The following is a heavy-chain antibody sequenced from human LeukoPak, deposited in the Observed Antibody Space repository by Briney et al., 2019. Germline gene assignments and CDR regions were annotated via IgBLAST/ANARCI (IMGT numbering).Heavy chain of an antibody. CDR2: IIPIFGTA. J-gene: IGHJ4*02. Sequence: SVKVSCKASGGTFSSYAISWVRQAPGQGLELMGGIIPIFGTANYAQKFQGRVTITTDESTSTAYMDLSSLRSEDTAVYYCASWYSGYDQAYALGYWGKGPLVTVS. CDR3: ASWYSGYDQAYALGY. D-gene: IGHD5-12*01. V-gene: IGHV1-69*05. CDR1: GGTFSSYA.